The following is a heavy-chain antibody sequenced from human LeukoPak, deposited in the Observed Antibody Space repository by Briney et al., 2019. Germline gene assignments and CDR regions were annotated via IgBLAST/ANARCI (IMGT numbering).Heavy chain of an antibody. CDR1: GFTFSTYA. D-gene: IGHD5-18*01. CDR2: ISGSESST. J-gene: IGHJ4*02. V-gene: IGHV3-23*01. Sequence: PGGSLRLSCAASGFTFSTYAMIWVRQAPGKGLEWVSAISGSESSTYYADSVRGRFTISRDNSKNTLYLQMNSLRSEDTAVYYCAKVPTSFYTASWGFDNWGQGTLVTVSS. CDR3: AKVPTSFYTASWGFDN.